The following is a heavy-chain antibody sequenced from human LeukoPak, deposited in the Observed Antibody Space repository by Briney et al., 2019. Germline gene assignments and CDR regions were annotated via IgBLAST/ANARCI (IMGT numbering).Heavy chain of an antibody. D-gene: IGHD3-10*02. J-gene: IGHJ5*02. CDR3: VRSLFSSFTWFDH. CDR1: DDSISSSNYY. CDR2: IYYSGNT. Sequence: SETLSLTCSVSDDSISSSNYYWGWIRQPPGKGLEWIGTIYYSGNTYYNPSFKGRVSISVDTSKSQFSLRLHSVTAADTAMYYCVRSLFSSFTWFDHWGQGALVTVSS. V-gene: IGHV4-39*01.